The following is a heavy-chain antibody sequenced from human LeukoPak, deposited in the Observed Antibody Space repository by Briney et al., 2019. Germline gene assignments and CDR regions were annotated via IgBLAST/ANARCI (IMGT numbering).Heavy chain of an antibody. D-gene: IGHD3-10*01. CDR2: INPNSGGT. J-gene: IGHJ4*02. V-gene: IGHV1-2*02. CDR3: ARDTLFMVRGVINDY. Sequence: ASVKVSCKASGYTFTGYYMHWVRQAPGPGLEWMGCINPNSGGTNYAQKFQGRVTMTRDTSISTAYMELSRLRSDDTAVYYCARDTLFMVRGVINDYWGQGTVATVSS. CDR1: GYTFTGYY.